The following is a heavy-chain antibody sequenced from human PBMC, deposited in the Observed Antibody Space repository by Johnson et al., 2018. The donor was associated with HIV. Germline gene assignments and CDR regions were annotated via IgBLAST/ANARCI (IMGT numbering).Heavy chain of an antibody. CDR1: GFSFSSYG. J-gene: IGHJ3*01. CDR2: ISWNSGSI. CDR3: AREAGGSYPDAFDF. D-gene: IGHD1-26*01. Sequence: VQLVESGGGVVQPGRSLRLSCAASGFSFSSYGIHWVRQAPGKGLEWVSGISWNSGSIGYVDSVKGRFTISRDNAKNSLYLQINSVRAEDTAVYYCAREAGGSYPDAFDFWGQGTMVTVSS. V-gene: IGHV3-48*04.